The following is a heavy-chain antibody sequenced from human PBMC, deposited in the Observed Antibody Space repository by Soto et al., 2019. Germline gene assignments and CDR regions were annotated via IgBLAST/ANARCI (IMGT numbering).Heavy chain of an antibody. Sequence: GGSLRLSCAASGFTFSSYSMNWVRQAPGKGLEWVSSISSSISYIYYADSVKGRFTISRDNAKNSLYLQMNSLRAEDTAVYYCARGPYCSSTSCYIRVGYYYYGMDVWGQGTKVTVSS. V-gene: IGHV3-21*01. CDR2: ISSSISYI. CDR3: ARGPYCSSTSCYIRVGYYYYGMDV. CDR1: GFTFSSYS. D-gene: IGHD2-2*02. J-gene: IGHJ6*02.